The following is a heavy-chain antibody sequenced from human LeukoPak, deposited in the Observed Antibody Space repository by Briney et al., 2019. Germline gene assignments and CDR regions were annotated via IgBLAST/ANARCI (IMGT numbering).Heavy chain of an antibody. Sequence: QAGGSLRLSCAASGFTFSTYWMHWVRQAPGKGLVWVSRINSDGSDASYAASVKGRFTISRDNAKNTLYLQMNSLRAEDTAVYYCAREFYLHSDNYDSGNWGQGTLVTVSS. D-gene: IGHD3-16*01. CDR3: AREFYLHSDNYDSGN. CDR1: GFTFSTYW. V-gene: IGHV3-74*01. CDR2: INSDGSDA. J-gene: IGHJ4*02.